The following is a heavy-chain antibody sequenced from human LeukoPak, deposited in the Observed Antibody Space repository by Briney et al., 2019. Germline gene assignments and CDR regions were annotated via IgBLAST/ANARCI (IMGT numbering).Heavy chain of an antibody. V-gene: IGHV4-39*01. Sequence: SSETLSLTCTVSGGSISSSSYYWGWIRQPPGKGLEWIGSIYYSGSTYYSPSLKSRATISVDTSKNQFSLKLSSVTAADTAVYYCARRTASGSYYLDYWGQGTLVTVSS. J-gene: IGHJ4*02. CDR2: IYYSGST. D-gene: IGHD1-26*01. CDR1: GGSISSSSYY. CDR3: ARRTASGSYYLDY.